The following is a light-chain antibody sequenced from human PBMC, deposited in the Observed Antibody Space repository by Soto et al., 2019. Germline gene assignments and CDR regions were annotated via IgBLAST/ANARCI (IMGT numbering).Light chain of an antibody. CDR3: SSYTSTSAYVV. CDR1: SSDVGGYRY. J-gene: IGLJ2*01. CDR2: DVS. Sequence: QSALTQTASVSGSPGQSITISCTGTSSDVGGYRYVSWYQQHPGKVPKLIIYDVSNRPSGIFDRFSGSKSANTASLTISGLQAEDEADYYCSSYTSTSAYVVFGGGTKLTVL. V-gene: IGLV2-14*01.